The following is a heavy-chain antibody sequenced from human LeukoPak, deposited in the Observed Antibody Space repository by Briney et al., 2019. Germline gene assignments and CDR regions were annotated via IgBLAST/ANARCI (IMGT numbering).Heavy chain of an antibody. Sequence: ASVKVSCKASGYTFTGYYMHWVRQAPRQGLEWMGWISAYNGNTNYAHKLQGRVTMTTDTSTSTAYMELRSLRSDDPAVYYCARTSPRLGYCSGGSCSAFFQGEYYFDYWGQGTLVTVSS. CDR2: ISAYNGNT. CDR3: ARTSPRLGYCSGGSCSAFFQGEYYFDY. CDR1: GYTFTGYY. D-gene: IGHD2-15*01. J-gene: IGHJ4*02. V-gene: IGHV1-18*04.